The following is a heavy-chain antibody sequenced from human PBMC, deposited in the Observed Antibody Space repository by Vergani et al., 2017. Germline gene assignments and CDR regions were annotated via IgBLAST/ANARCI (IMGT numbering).Heavy chain of an antibody. Sequence: QVQLVESGGGVVQPGRSLRLSCAASGFTFSSYGMHWVRQAPGKGLEWVAVIWYDGSNKYYADSVKGRFTISRDNSKNTLYLQMNSLRAEDTAVYYCARDPGYFFPYYYYYGMDVWGQGTTVTVSS. CDR3: ARDPGYFFPYYYYYGMDV. D-gene: IGHD6-13*01. J-gene: IGHJ6*02. CDR1: GFTFSSYG. V-gene: IGHV3-33*01. CDR2: IWYDGSNK.